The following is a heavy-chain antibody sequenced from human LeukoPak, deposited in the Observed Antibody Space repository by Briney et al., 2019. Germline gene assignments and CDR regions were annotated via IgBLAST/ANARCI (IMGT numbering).Heavy chain of an antibody. CDR3: ARSIGLTGGGVDV. CDR1: GFTFSDYN. D-gene: IGHD3-9*01. J-gene: IGHJ6*02. V-gene: IGHV3-11*01. Sequence: GGSLRLSCAAPGFTFSDYNMNWVRQAPGKGLEWVSYITNGGSTIHHADSVKGRFTTSRDNAKKTLYLQMNSLRAEDTAVYYCARSIGLTGGGVDVWGQGTTVTVS. CDR2: ITNGGSTI.